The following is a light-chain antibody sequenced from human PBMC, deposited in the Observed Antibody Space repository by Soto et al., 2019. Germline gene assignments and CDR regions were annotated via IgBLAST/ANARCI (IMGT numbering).Light chain of an antibody. V-gene: IGLV2-8*01. J-gene: IGLJ1*01. CDR1: SGDVGGYNY. CDR2: EVS. CDR3: SSYTGSNTNYV. Sequence: QSALTQPPSASGSPGQSVTISCTGTSGDVGGYNYVSWYQQYPGKAPKLMIYEVSKRPSGVPDRFSGSKSGNTASLTVSGLQAEDEADYYCSSYTGSNTNYVFGTGTKVTVL.